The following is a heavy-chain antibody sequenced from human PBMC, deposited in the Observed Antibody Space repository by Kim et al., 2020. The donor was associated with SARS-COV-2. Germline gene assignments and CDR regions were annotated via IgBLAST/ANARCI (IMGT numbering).Heavy chain of an antibody. CDR2: IYYSGST. V-gene: IGHV4-39*01. CDR1: GGSISSSSYY. Sequence: SETLSLTCTVSGGSISSSSYYWGWIRQPPGKGLEWIGSIYYSGSTYYNPSLKSRVTISVDTSKNQFSLKLSSVTAADTAVYYCARRLVVTLSWYFDLWGRGTLVTVSS. CDR3: ARRLVVTLSWYFDL. J-gene: IGHJ2*01. D-gene: IGHD2-21*02.